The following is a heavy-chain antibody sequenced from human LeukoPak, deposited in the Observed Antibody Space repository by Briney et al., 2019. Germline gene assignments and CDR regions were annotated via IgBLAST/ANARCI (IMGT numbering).Heavy chain of an antibody. J-gene: IGHJ4*02. CDR1: GGSISSYY. D-gene: IGHD6-13*01. Sequence: PSETLSLTCTVSGGSISSYYWSWIRQPPGKGLEWIGYIYYSGSTNYNPSLKSRVTISVDASKNQFSLKLSSVTAADTAVYYCARTRIAAAAPFDYWGQGTLVTVSS. CDR2: IYYSGST. V-gene: IGHV4-59*01. CDR3: ARTRIAAAAPFDY.